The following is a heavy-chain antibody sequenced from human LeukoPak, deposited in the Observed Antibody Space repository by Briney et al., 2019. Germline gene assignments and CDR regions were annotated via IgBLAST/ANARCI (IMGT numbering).Heavy chain of an antibody. D-gene: IGHD1-26*01. CDR3: AKLREWELPDLFDY. J-gene: IGHJ4*02. CDR1: GFTFSTYG. Sequence: GGSLRLSCAAAGFTFSTYGMSWVRQAPGKGLEWVSGISGSGGSRFYTDSVKGRFTISRDNSKNTLYLQMNSLRAEDTAVYYCAKLREWELPDLFDYWGQGTLVTVSS. V-gene: IGHV3-23*01. CDR2: ISGSGGSR.